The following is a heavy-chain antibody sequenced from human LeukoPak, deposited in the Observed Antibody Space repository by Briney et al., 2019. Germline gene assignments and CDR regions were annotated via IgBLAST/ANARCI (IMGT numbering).Heavy chain of an antibody. V-gene: IGHV3-33*01. CDR3: ARDPYYSGYYHFDY. J-gene: IGHJ4*02. D-gene: IGHD3-22*01. CDR1: GFTFSSYG. CDR2: IWYDGSNK. Sequence: GGSLRLSCAASGFTFSSYGMHWVRQAPGKGLEWVAVIWYDGSNKYYADSVKGRFTISRDNAKNSLYLQMNSLRAEDTAVYYCARDPYYSGYYHFDYWGQGTLVTVSS.